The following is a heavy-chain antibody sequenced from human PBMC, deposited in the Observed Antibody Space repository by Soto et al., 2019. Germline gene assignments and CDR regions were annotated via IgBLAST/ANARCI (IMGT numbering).Heavy chain of an antibody. V-gene: IGHV4-34*01. J-gene: IGHJ3*02. CDR2: MSHSGGN. CDR1: GGSVSSSSNYY. CDR3: ARVERGTATTVVDAFDI. Sequence: QVQLQQWGAGLLKPSETLSLTCAVYGGSVSSSSNYYWSWIRQPPGKGLEWIGEMSHSGGNHFNPSLKSRVTISVDTSKNQFSLKMSSVTAADTALYYCARVERGTATTVVDAFDIWGPGTMVTVSS. D-gene: IGHD1-1*01.